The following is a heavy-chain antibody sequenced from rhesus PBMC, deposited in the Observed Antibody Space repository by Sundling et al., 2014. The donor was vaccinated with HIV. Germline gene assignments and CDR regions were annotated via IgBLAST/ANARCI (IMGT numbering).Heavy chain of an antibody. CDR3: TRAPRLVLTASDY. J-gene: IGHJ4*01. Sequence: QVRLKESGPGLVKPSETLSLTCAVSGGSISDSYSWSWIRQPPGKGLEWIGYIYGSGGSTYYNPSLKSRVTISTDTSRNQISLRLTSVTAADTAVYYCTRAPRLVLTASDYWGQGVLVTVSS. D-gene: IGHD2-15*01. CDR1: GGSISDSYS. CDR2: IYGSGGST. V-gene: IGHV4-106*01.